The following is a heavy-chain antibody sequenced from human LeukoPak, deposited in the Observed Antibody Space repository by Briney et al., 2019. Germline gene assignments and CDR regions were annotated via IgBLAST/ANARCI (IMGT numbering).Heavy chain of an antibody. CDR2: IYYSGST. Sequence: PGGSLRLSCAASGFTFSSYAMTWVRQPPGKGLEWIGSIYYSGSTYYNPSLKSRVTMSVDTSKNQFSLNLSSVTAADTAVYYCARLYGDYYFDYWGQGTLVTVSS. J-gene: IGHJ4*02. CDR1: GFTFSSYA. V-gene: IGHV4-39*01. D-gene: IGHD4-17*01. CDR3: ARLYGDYYFDY.